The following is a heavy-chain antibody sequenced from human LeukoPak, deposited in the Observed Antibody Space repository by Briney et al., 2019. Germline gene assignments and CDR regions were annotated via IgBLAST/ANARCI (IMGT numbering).Heavy chain of an antibody. V-gene: IGHV1-18*01. Sequence: ASVKVSCTASGYTFTTYGITWVRQAPGQGLEWMGWISTDNGDTNYAQKLQGRVTMTTDTSTSTAYMELRSLRSDDTAVYYCARGPTLPVGLYNSSWSDYWGQGTLVTVSS. J-gene: IGHJ4*02. D-gene: IGHD6-13*01. CDR3: ARGPTLPVGLYNSSWSDY. CDR2: ISTDNGDT. CDR1: GYTFTTYG.